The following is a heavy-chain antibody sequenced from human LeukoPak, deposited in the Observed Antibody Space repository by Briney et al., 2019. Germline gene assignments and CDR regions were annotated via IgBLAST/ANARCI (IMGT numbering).Heavy chain of an antibody. CDR1: GFTFGDYS. CDR2: ISSSGSTI. J-gene: IGHJ6*04. D-gene: IGHD3-10*02. Sequence: GGSLRLSCAAPGFTFGDYSMTWIRQAPGKGLEWVSYISSSGSTIYYADSVKGRFTISRDNAKNSLYLQMNSLRAEDTAVYYCAELGITMIGGVWGKGTTVTISS. CDR3: AELGITMIGGV. V-gene: IGHV3-11*04.